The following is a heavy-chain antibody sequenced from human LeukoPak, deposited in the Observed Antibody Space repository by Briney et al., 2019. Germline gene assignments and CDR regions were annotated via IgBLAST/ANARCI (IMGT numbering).Heavy chain of an antibody. Sequence: GGSLRLSCAASGFTFSSYWMHWVRQAPGKGLVWVSRINLDGISTSYADSVKGRFTISRDNAKNSLYLQMNSLRAEDTAVYYCAELGITMIGGVWGKGTTVTVSS. CDR1: GFTFSSYW. D-gene: IGHD3-10*02. CDR3: AELGITMIGGV. J-gene: IGHJ6*04. CDR2: INLDGIST. V-gene: IGHV3-74*01.